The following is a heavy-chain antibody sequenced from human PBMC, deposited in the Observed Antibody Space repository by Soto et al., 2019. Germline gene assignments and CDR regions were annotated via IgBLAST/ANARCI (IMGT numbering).Heavy chain of an antibody. D-gene: IGHD5-18*01. J-gene: IGHJ4*02. Sequence: GPTQVISRHTLTLTCTFSGFSLSTSVVGVGWIRQPPGKALEWLALIYWDDYKRYSPSLKSRLTITKDTSKNQVVLTMTNMDPVDTAKYYCEHSFISYSYGQSFDYWGQGTLVTVYS. CDR1: GFSLSTSVVG. CDR3: EHSFISYSYGQSFDY. V-gene: IGHV2-5*02. CDR2: IYWDDYK.